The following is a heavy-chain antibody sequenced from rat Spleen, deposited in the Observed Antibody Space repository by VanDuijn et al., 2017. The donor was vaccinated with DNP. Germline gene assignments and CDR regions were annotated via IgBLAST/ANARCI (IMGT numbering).Heavy chain of an antibody. J-gene: IGHJ3*01. CDR1: GFNLNDYW. D-gene: IGHD5-1*01. V-gene: IGHV4-2*01. CDR2: IKQDSTII. CDR3: VTRETGSDNWFAH. Sequence: EVKLVESGGGLVQPGRSLKLSCAASGFNLNDYWMGWVRQAPGKGLEWMGEIKQDSTIINHNPSLRDRFTISRDNAQNSLYLQMNNLGSEDTAIYYCVTRETGSDNWFAHWGQGTLVTVSS.